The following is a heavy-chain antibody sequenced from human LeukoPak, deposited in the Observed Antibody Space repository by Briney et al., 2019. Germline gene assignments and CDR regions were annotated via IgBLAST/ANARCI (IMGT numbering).Heavy chain of an antibody. CDR3: ARELGGGSGSRSYRYNWFDP. D-gene: IGHD3-10*01. CDR2: IKQDGSEK. Sequence: GRSLRLSCAASGFTFSSYWMSWVRQAPGKGLEWVANIKQDGSEKYYVDSVKGRFTISRDNAKNSLYLQINSLRAEDTAVYYCARELGGGSGSRSYRYNWFDPWGQGTLVTVSS. J-gene: IGHJ5*02. V-gene: IGHV3-7*01. CDR1: GFTFSSYW.